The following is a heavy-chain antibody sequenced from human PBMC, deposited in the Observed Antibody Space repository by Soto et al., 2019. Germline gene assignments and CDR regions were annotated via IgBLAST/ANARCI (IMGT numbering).Heavy chain of an antibody. CDR3: ARRGGCSSTRCYTVPDAFDI. D-gene: IGHD2-2*02. CDR2: IYYSGST. CDR1: GGSISSYY. J-gene: IGHJ3*02. V-gene: IGHV4-59*08. Sequence: SETLSLTCTVSGGSISSYYWSWIRQPPGKGLEWIGYIYYSGSTNYNPSLKSRVTISVDTSKNQFSLKLSSVTAADTAVYYCARRGGCSSTRCYTVPDAFDIRGQGTMVTVSS.